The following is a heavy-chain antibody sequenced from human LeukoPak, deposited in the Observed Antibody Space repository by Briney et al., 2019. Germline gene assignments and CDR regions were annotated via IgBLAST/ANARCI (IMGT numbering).Heavy chain of an antibody. Sequence: GESLKISCEASGFTFTSYLIGWVRQMPGKGLEWMGIIYPGDSNVRYSPSFQGQVTISADKSISTTYLQWSSLKASDTAMYYCVRQSRGGSSIWYYYWGQGTPVTVSS. CDR2: IYPGDSNV. CDR3: VRQSRGGSSIWYYY. J-gene: IGHJ4*02. CDR1: GFTFTSYL. V-gene: IGHV5-51*01. D-gene: IGHD6-13*01.